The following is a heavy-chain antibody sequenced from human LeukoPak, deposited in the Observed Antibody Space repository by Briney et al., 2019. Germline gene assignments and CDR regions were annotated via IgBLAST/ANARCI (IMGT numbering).Heavy chain of an antibody. Sequence: GGSLRLSCAASGFTFSSYAMSWVRQAPGKGLEWVSAISGSGGSTYYADSVKGRFTISRDNSKNTLYLQMNSLRAEDTAVYYCARRPYYYGSGSYGWFDPWGQGTLVTVSS. J-gene: IGHJ5*02. CDR1: GFTFSSYA. CDR3: ARRPYYYGSGSYGWFDP. CDR2: ISGSGGST. D-gene: IGHD3-10*01. V-gene: IGHV3-23*01.